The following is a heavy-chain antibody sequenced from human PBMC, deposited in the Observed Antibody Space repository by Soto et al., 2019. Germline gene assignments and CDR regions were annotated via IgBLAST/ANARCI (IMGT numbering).Heavy chain of an antibody. CDR3: AKAGTSSDYYYYYMDV. D-gene: IGHD2-2*01. V-gene: IGHV3-23*01. Sequence: GGSLRLSCAASGFTFSSYAMSWVRQAPGKGLEWVSAISGSGGSTYYADSVKGRFTISRDNSKNTLYLQMNSLRTEDTAVYYCAKAGTSSDYYYYYMDVWGKGTTVTVAS. J-gene: IGHJ6*03. CDR1: GFTFSSYA. CDR2: ISGSGGST.